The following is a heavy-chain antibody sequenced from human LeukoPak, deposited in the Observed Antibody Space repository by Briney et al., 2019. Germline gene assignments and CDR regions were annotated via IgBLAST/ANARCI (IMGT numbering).Heavy chain of an antibody. CDR2: ISYDGSNK. CDR1: GFTFSSYA. Sequence: GGSLRLSCAASGFTFSSYAMHWFRQAPGKGLEWVAVISYDGSNKYYADSVKGRFTISRDNSKNTLYLQMDSLRAEDTAVYYCARDEYSSSSLPDYWGQGTLVTVSS. V-gene: IGHV3-30*01. CDR3: ARDEYSSSSLPDY. D-gene: IGHD6-6*01. J-gene: IGHJ4*02.